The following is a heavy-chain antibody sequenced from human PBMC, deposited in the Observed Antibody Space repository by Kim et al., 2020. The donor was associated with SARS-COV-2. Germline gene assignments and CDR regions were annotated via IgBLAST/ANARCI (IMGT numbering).Heavy chain of an antibody. CDR3: ARDQREIYSGYEYYYYGMDV. J-gene: IGHJ6*02. V-gene: IGHV3-30*04. Sequence: GGSLRLSCAASGFTFSSYAMHWVRQAPGKGLEWVAVISYDGSNKYYADSVKGRFTISRDNSKNTLYLQMNSLRAEDTAVYYCARDQREIYSGYEYYYYGMDVWGQGTTVTVSS. D-gene: IGHD5-12*01. CDR1: GFTFSSYA. CDR2: ISYDGSNK.